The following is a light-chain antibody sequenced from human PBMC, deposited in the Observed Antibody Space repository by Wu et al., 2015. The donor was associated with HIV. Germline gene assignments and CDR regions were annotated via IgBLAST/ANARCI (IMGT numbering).Light chain of an antibody. CDR3: QQYNNWLT. Sequence: TLXCRASXSVSSNYLAWYHKKIWPGSPRLLIYAASSRATGIPDRFSGSGSGTEFTLTISSMQSEDFAVYYCQQYNNWLTFGGGTKVEIK. J-gene: IGKJ4*01. CDR1: XSVSSN. CDR2: AAS. V-gene: IGKV3D-15*01.